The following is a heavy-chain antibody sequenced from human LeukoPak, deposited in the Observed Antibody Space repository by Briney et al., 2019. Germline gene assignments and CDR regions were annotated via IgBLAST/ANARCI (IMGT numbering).Heavy chain of an antibody. CDR3: AKSRSIITPYYFDY. D-gene: IGHD3-22*01. Sequence: HPGGSLRLSCAASGFTFSSYGMNWVRQAPGKGLEWVSDISGSDGSTYYADSVKGRFTISRDNSKNTLYLQMNSLRAEDTAVYYCAKSRSIITPYYFDYWGQGTLVTVSS. J-gene: IGHJ4*02. CDR2: ISGSDGST. CDR1: GFTFSSYG. V-gene: IGHV3-23*01.